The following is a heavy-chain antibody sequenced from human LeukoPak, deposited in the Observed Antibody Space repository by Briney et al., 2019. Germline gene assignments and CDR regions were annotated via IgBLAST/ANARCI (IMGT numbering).Heavy chain of an antibody. CDR1: GFTFSSYT. D-gene: IGHD5-18*01. CDR2: ILSDGSNK. V-gene: IGHV3-30*04. Sequence: PGRSLRLSCAASGFTFSSYTMHWVRRAPGKGLEWVSLILSDGSNKYYADSVKDRFTISRDNSKNTLYLQMNSLRAEDTALYYCARDRGYSYGHNFDYWGQGTLVTVSS. CDR3: ARDRGYSYGHNFDY. J-gene: IGHJ4*02.